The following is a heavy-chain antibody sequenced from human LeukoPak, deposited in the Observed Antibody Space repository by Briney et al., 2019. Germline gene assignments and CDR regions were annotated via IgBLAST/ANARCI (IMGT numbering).Heavy chain of an antibody. CDR1: GGSVSSGSYY. Sequence: SETLSLTCTVSGGSVSSGSYYWSWIRQPPGKGLEWIGYIYYSGSTNYNPSLKSRITISVDTSKNQFSLKLSSVTAADTAVYYCARESGIAAADYWGQGTLVTVSS. V-gene: IGHV4-61*01. J-gene: IGHJ4*02. D-gene: IGHD6-13*01. CDR2: IYYSGST. CDR3: ARESGIAAADY.